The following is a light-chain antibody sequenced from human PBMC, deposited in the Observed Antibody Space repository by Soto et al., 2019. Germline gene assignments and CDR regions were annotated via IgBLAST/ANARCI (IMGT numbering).Light chain of an antibody. V-gene: IGKV1-5*03. CDR3: QQYGSYSPWT. CDR1: QSFGSW. Sequence: DIQMTQSPSTLSASVGDRVTITCRASQSFGSWLAWYQQKPGKAPKLLIYKASSLESGVPSRFSGSGSGTEFTLTISSLQPDDFASYYCQQYGSYSPWTFGQGTKVEIK. J-gene: IGKJ1*01. CDR2: KAS.